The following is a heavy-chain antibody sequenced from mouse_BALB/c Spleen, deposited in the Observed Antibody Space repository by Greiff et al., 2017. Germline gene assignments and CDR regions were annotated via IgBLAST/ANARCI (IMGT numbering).Heavy chain of an antibody. J-gene: IGHJ2*01. Sequence: EVQLVESGGGLVQPGGSLKLSCAASGFTFSNYGMSWVRQTPDKRLELVATINSNGGSTYYPDSVKGRFTISRDNAKNTLYLQMSSLKSEDTAMYYCARDDDNDYYLDDWGQGTTLTVSA. D-gene: IGHD2-4*01. CDR1: GFTFSNYG. CDR3: ARDDDNDYYLDD. CDR2: INSNGGST. V-gene: IGHV5-6-3*01.